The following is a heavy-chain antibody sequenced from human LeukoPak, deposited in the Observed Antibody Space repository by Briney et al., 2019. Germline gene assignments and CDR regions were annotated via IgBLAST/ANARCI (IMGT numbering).Heavy chain of an antibody. CDR1: GFTFSNYS. Sequence: PGGSLRLSCAVSGFTFSNYSMNWVRQAPGKGLEWVSSISSSRNYIYYANSVKGRFTISRDNAKNSLYLQMNSLRAEDTAVYYCARDPYSGNYGNYYYYYMDVWGKGTTVTISS. CDR3: ARDPYSGNYGNYYYYYMDV. D-gene: IGHD1-26*01. J-gene: IGHJ6*03. V-gene: IGHV3-21*06. CDR2: ISSSRNYI.